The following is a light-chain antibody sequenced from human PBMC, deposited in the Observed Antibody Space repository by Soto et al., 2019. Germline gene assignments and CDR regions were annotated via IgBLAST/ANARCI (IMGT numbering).Light chain of an antibody. J-gene: IGLJ1*01. CDR1: SSDVGGYNY. CDR3: CSYAGSYRYV. V-gene: IGLV2-11*01. CDR2: DVS. Sequence: QSALTQPRSVSGSPGQSVTISCTGTSSDVGGYNYVSWYQQHPGKAPKLMIYDVSKRPSGVPDHFSGSKSGNTAALTIFGLQAEDEADYYFCSYAGSYRYVFGTGTKVTVL.